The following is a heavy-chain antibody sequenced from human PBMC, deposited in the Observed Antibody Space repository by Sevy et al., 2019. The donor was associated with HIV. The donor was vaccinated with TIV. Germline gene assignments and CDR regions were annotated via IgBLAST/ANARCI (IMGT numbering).Heavy chain of an antibody. V-gene: IGHV3-23*01. D-gene: IGHD2-15*01. CDR1: GFTFSSYA. J-gene: IGHJ6*02. CDR2: ISGSGGST. Sequence: GGSLRLSCAASGFTFSSYAMSWVRQAPGKGLEWVSAISGSGGSTYYADSVKGRFTISRDNSKNTLYLQMNSLRAEDTAVYYCAKARGCSGGSCYLYYYGMDVWGQGTTVTVSS. CDR3: AKARGCSGGSCYLYYYGMDV.